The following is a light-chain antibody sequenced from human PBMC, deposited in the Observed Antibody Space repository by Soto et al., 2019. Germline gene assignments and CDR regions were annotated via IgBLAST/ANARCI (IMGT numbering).Light chain of an antibody. J-gene: IGKJ4*01. CDR3: QHRSNWPLT. CDR1: QSIVDT. V-gene: IGKV3-11*01. Sequence: EIVLTQSPATLSLSPGGRATLSCRASQSIVDTLAWYQQKPGQAPRLLIYDASNRATGIPARFSGSGSGTDFTLTISSLEPEDFAVYYCQHRSNWPLTFGGGTKVDI. CDR2: DAS.